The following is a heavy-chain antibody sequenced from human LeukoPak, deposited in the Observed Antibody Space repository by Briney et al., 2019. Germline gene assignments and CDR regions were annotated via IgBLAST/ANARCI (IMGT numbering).Heavy chain of an antibody. J-gene: IGHJ2*01. CDR1: GFTFSDYY. V-gene: IGHV3-33*06. Sequence: GGALRLSCAASGFTFSDYYMSWIRQAPGKGLEWVAVIWYDGSNKYYADSVKGRFTIPRDNSKNTLYLQMNSLRAEDTAVYYCAKEVSLYGDYFSYWYFDLWGRGTLVTVSS. CDR3: AKEVSLYGDYFSYWYFDL. CDR2: IWYDGSNK. D-gene: IGHD4-17*01.